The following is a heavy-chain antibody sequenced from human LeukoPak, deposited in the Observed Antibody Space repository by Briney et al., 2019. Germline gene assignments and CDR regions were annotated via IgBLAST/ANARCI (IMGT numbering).Heavy chain of an antibody. J-gene: IGHJ4*02. Sequence: SETLSLTCTVSGGSISSYYWSWIRQPPGKGLEWIGHIYYSGSTNYNPSLKSRVTISVDTSKNQFSLKLSSVTAADTAVYYCARLTFDWYYFDYWGQGTLVTVSS. CDR3: ARLTFDWYYFDY. CDR2: IYYSGST. D-gene: IGHD3-9*01. CDR1: GGSISSYY. V-gene: IGHV4-59*08.